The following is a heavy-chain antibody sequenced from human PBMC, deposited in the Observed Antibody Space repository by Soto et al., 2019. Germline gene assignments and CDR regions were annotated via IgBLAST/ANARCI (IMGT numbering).Heavy chain of an antibody. D-gene: IGHD3-10*01. Sequence: QLQLQESGSGLVKASQTLSLTCAVSGGSISSGGYSWSWIRQPPGKGLEWIGYIYHGSTYYNPSHMSRVTISIDRSKNQFSLKLSAVAAADTAVYYCASIGSRGIGAFDIWGQGTMVTVSS. CDR3: ASIGSRGIGAFDI. CDR1: GGSISSGGYS. V-gene: IGHV4-30-2*01. J-gene: IGHJ3*02. CDR2: IYHGST.